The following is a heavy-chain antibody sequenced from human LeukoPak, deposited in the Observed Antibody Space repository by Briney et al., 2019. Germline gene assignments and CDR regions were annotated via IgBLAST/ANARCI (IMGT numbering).Heavy chain of an antibody. CDR2: IYYSGST. Sequence: SETLSLTCTVSGGSISSGGYYWSWIRQHPGKGLEWIGYIYYSGSTYYNPSLKSRVTISVDTSKNQFSLKLSSVTAADTAVYYCARGFRYSGYDYAWFAPWGQGTLVTVSS. CDR3: ARGFRYSGYDYAWFAP. V-gene: IGHV4-31*03. CDR1: GGSISSGGYY. D-gene: IGHD5-12*01. J-gene: IGHJ5*02.